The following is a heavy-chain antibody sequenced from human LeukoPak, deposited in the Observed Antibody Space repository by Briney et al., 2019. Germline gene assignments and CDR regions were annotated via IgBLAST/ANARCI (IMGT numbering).Heavy chain of an antibody. Sequence: PGGSLRLSCAASGITFSSFGMHWVRQAPGKGLEWVAIIWYDGSNKYYADSVKGRFTISRDNSRNTLFLQMSSLRADDTAMYYCARGMEFDPWGQGTLVTVSS. CDR2: IWYDGSNK. CDR1: GITFSSFG. J-gene: IGHJ5*02. V-gene: IGHV3-33*01. CDR3: ARGMEFDP. D-gene: IGHD2-8*01.